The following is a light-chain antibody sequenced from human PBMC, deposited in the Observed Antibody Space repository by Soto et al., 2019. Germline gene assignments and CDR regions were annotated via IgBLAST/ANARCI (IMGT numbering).Light chain of an antibody. J-gene: IGKJ1*01. Sequence: IVMTQTPLSLRVALGQPASISCRSSQSLVDSEGYTYLSWLHQRPGQPPRLLIYKVYNRLPGVPDRFSGSGAATDFTLKISRVEAEDVGLIYCMQATEFPWTFGQGTKVDIK. CDR2: KVY. V-gene: IGKV2-24*01. CDR3: MQATEFPWT. CDR1: QSLVDSEGYTY.